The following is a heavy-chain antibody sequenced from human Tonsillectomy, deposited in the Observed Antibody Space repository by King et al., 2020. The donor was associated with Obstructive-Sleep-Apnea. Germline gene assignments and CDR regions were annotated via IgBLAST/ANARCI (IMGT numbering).Heavy chain of an antibody. J-gene: IGHJ5*02. D-gene: IGHD5-24*01. CDR1: GFTFSSYS. V-gene: IGHV3-48*01. CDR2: ISSSRSTI. Sequence: VQLVESGGGLVQPGGSLRLSCAASGFTFSSYSMNWVRQAPGKGLEWVSYISSSRSTIYYADSVKGRFTISRDNAKNSLYLQMSGLRAEDTAVYYCARLIVERATTRDWFDPWGQGTLVTVSS. CDR3: ARLIVERATTRDWFDP.